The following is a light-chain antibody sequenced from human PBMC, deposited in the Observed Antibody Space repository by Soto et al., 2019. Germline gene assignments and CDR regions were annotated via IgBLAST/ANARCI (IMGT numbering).Light chain of an antibody. CDR3: QQSTT. CDR2: GAA. CDR1: QSVSSRY. V-gene: IGKV3-20*01. J-gene: IGKJ1*01. Sequence: EIVLMQSPGTLSLSPGERATLSCRASQSVSSRYFAWYQQKAGQAPRLLIYGAASRATGIPDRFSGSGSETDFTLTISRLEPEDFAVYYCQQSTTFGQGTKVEIK.